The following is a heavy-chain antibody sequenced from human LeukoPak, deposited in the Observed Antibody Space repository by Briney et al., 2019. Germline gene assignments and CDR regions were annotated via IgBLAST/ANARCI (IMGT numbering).Heavy chain of an antibody. CDR3: ARGIYGGNSPLVDY. D-gene: IGHD4-23*01. CDR2: INPKSGGT. Sequence: ASVKVSCKASGYTFAAYYMHWVRQAPGQGLEWMGWINPKSGGTNYPQKFQGRVTMTRDTSISTAYMELSRLRSDDTAVYYCARGIYGGNSPLVDYWGQGTLVTVSS. J-gene: IGHJ4*02. V-gene: IGHV1-2*02. CDR1: GYTFAAYY.